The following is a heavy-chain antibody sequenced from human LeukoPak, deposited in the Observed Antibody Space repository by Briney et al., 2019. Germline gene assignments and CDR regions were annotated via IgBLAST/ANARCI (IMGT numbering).Heavy chain of an antibody. CDR3: ARGYLYYYDVSGYPFDY. V-gene: IGHV1-2*02. CDR1: GYTFTDYY. D-gene: IGHD3-22*01. J-gene: IGHJ4*02. Sequence: ASVKVSCKASGYTFTDYYMHWVRQAPGQGLEWMGWINPNTGGTNYAQKFQGRVTMTRDTSISTAYMELRRLRSDDTAVYYCARGYLYYYDVSGYPFDYWGQGTLVTVSS. CDR2: INPNTGGT.